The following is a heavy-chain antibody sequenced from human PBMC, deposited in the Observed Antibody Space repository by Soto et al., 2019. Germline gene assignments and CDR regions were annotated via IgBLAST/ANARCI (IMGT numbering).Heavy chain of an antibody. CDR2: IKSKTDGGTT. Sequence: GGSLRLSCAASGFTFSNAWMSWVRQAPGKGLEWVGRIKSKTDGGTTDYAAPVKGRFTISRDDSKNTLYLQMNSLKTEDTAVYYCTSGWFGEFHPEFDYWGQGTLVTVSS. V-gene: IGHV3-15*01. D-gene: IGHD3-10*01. CDR1: GFTFSNAW. J-gene: IGHJ4*02. CDR3: TSGWFGEFHPEFDY.